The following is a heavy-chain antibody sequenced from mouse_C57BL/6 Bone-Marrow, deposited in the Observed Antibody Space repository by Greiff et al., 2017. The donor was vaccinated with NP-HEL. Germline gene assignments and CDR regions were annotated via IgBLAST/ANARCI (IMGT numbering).Heavy chain of an antibody. Sequence: VQLQQSGAKLVRPGASVKLSCTASGFNIKDDYMHWVKQRPEQGLEWIGWIDPENGDTEYASKFQGKATITADTSSNTAYLQLSSLTSEDTAVYYCTTLYDPYAYWGQGTLVTVSA. CDR2: IDPENGDT. CDR3: TTLYDPYAY. J-gene: IGHJ3*01. CDR1: GFNIKDDY. V-gene: IGHV14-4*01. D-gene: IGHD2-3*01.